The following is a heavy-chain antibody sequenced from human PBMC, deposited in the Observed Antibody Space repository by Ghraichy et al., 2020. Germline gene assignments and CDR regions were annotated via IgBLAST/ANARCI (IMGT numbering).Heavy chain of an antibody. CDR1: GFTFSTYA. CDR2: ISGRGDST. V-gene: IGHV3-23*01. CDR3: AKDPRFCSGDCYPFYYFDS. D-gene: IGHD2-21*02. Sequence: GGSLRLSCAASGFTFSTYAMSWVRQAPGKGLEWVSAISGRGDSTYYADSVKGRFTVSRDNSKNTLYLQMNSLRAEDTAVYYCAKDPRFCSGDCYPFYYFDSWGQGTLVTVSS. J-gene: IGHJ4*02.